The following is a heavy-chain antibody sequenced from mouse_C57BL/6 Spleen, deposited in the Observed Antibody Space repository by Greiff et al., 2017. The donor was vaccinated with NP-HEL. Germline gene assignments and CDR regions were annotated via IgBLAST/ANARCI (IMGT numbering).Heavy chain of an antibody. CDR2: IDPEDGET. CDR1: GFNFKDYY. CDR3: AFDYLDY. V-gene: IGHV14-2*01. J-gene: IGHJ2*01. Sequence: VQLQQSGAELVKPGASVKLSCTASGFNFKDYYMHWVKQRTEQGLEWIGRIDPEDGETKYAQKFQGKATITADTSSNTAYLQLSSLTSEDTAVYYCAFDYLDYWGQGTTLTVSS.